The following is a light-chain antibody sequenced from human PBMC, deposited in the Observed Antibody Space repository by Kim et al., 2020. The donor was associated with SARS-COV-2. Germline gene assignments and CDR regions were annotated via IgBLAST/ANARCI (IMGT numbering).Light chain of an antibody. Sequence: GCPGQAASNTCSGDKLEEKFASWFQQKPGQSPVLVIYEDTKRPSGIPERISGSTSGNTATLTISGTQAMDEADYYCQTWDSSTVVFGGGTQLTVL. J-gene: IGLJ3*02. CDR1: KLEEKF. CDR3: QTWDSSTVV. CDR2: EDT. V-gene: IGLV3-1*01.